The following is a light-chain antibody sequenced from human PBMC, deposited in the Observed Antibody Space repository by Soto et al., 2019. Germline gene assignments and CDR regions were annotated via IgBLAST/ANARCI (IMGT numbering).Light chain of an antibody. CDR2: AAS. CDR3: QQYNEWPPST. CDR1: QYINTR. V-gene: IGKV3-15*01. J-gene: IGKJ5*01. Sequence: EIVLTQSPATLSSLPVDVVTLSCRASQYINTRLAWYQHRPGQAPRLVIYAASTRATGIPDRFSGSVSGTEFTLTISSLQSEDFAVYYCQQYNEWPPSTFGQGTRLENK.